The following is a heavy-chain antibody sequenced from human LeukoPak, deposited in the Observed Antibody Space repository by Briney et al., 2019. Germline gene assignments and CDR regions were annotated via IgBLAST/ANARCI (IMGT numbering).Heavy chain of an antibody. J-gene: IGHJ4*02. Sequence: PGGSLRLSCAASGFTFSSYSMNWVRQAPGKGLEWASSISSSSSYIYYADSVKGRFTISRDNAKNSLYLQMNSLRAEDTAVYYCARGYSSGWYYFDNWGQGTLVTVSS. CDR1: GFTFSSYS. D-gene: IGHD6-19*01. CDR2: ISSSSSYI. CDR3: ARGYSSGWYYFDN. V-gene: IGHV3-21*01.